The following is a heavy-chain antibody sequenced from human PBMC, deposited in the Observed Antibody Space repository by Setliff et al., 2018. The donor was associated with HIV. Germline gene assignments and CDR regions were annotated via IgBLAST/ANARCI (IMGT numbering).Heavy chain of an antibody. CDR1: GFTVSSNY. J-gene: IGHJ4*02. Sequence: GGSLRLSCAASGFTVSSNYMNWVRQAPGKGLEWISSISSNIIYIYYADSVKGRFTVSRDNAKNSVYLQVDSLRAEDTAIYYCTRLVGGDGSSSCFDSWGQGALVTVSS. CDR3: TRLVGGDGSSSCFDS. D-gene: IGHD1-26*01. V-gene: IGHV3-21*01. CDR2: ISSNIIYI.